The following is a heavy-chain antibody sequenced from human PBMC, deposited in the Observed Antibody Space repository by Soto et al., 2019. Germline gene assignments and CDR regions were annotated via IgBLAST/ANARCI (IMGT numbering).Heavy chain of an antibody. CDR3: ARGGWQWLVNGFDY. Sequence: ASVKVSCKASGNTFTSYAMHWVRQAPGQRLEWMGWINAGNGNTKYSQKFQGRVTITRDTSASTAYMELRSLRSEDTAVYYCARGGWQWLVNGFDYWGQGTLVTVSS. CDR1: GNTFTSYA. V-gene: IGHV1-3*01. D-gene: IGHD6-19*01. CDR2: INAGNGNT. J-gene: IGHJ4*02.